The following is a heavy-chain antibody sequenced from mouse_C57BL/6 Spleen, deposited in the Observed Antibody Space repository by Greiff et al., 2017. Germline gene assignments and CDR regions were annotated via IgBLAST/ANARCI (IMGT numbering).Heavy chain of an antibody. V-gene: IGHV1-12*01. CDR1: GYTFTSYN. D-gene: IGHD2-3*01. CDR2: IYPGNGDT. CDR3: AKDGYYAYYYAMDY. J-gene: IGHJ4*01. Sequence: QSGAELVRPGASVKMSCKASGYTFTSYNMHWVKQTPRQGLEWIGAIYPGNGDTSYNQKFKGKATLTVDKSSSTAYMQLSSLTSEDSAVYFCAKDGYYAYYYAMDYWGQGTSVTVSS.